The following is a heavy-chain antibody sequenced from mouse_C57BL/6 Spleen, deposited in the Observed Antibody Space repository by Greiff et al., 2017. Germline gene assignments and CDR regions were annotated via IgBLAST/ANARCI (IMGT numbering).Heavy chain of an antibody. J-gene: IGHJ1*03. CDR2: IDPENGDT. Sequence: SGAELVRPGASVKLSCTASGFNIKDDYMHWVKQRPEQGLEWIGWIDPENGDTEYASKFQGKATITADTSSNTAYLQLSSLTSEDTAVYYCTTPGYFDVWGTGTTVTVSS. CDR3: TTPGYFDV. CDR1: GFNIKDDY. V-gene: IGHV14-4*01.